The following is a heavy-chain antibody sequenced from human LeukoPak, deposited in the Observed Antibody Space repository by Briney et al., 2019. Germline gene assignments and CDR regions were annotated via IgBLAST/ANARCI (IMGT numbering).Heavy chain of an antibody. V-gene: IGHV4-59*01. CDR1: GGSISSYY. D-gene: IGHD5-18*01. CDR2: IYYSGST. CDR3: ARDRWLGY. Sequence: SETLSLTCAVSGGSISSYYWSWVRQPPGKGLEWIGYIYYSGSTNYNPSLKSRVTISVDTSKNQFSLKVSSVTAADTAVYYCARDRWLGYWGQGTLVTVSS. J-gene: IGHJ4*02.